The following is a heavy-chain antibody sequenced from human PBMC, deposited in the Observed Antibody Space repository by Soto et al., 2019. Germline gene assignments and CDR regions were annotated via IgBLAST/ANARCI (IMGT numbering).Heavy chain of an antibody. D-gene: IGHD4-17*01. V-gene: IGHV3-66*01. CDR1: GFTVSSNY. CDR3: ARGRSGYGDYVMLGDYYYMDV. J-gene: IGHJ6*03. CDR2: IYSGGST. Sequence: GGSLRLSCAASGFTVSSNYMSWVRQAPGKGLEWVSVIYSGGSTYYADSVKGRFTISRDNSKNTLYLQMNSLRAEDTAVYYCARGRSGYGDYVMLGDYYYMDVWGKGTTVTVSS.